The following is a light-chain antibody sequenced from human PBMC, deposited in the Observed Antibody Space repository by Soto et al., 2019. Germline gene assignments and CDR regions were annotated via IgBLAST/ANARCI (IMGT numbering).Light chain of an antibody. J-gene: IGLJ3*02. Sequence: QSALTQPASVSGSPGQSITISCTGTNSNVGGYNDVSWYQQPPGKATKLFIYEVSNPPSGVSKRFSASKSGDTAALTIAGLQTDDEDDYYCSCFTRSSTWLFGGGTKLTVL. CDR1: NSNVGGYND. CDR2: EVS. CDR3: SCFTRSSTWL. V-gene: IGLV2-14*01.